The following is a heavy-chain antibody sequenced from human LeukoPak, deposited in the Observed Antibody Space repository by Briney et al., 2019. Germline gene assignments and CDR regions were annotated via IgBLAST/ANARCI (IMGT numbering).Heavy chain of an antibody. V-gene: IGHV1-69*05. CDR1: GGTFSSYA. Sequence: SVKVSCKASGGTFSSYAISWVRQAPGQGLEWMGGIIPIFGTANYAQKFQGRVTITRNTSISTAYMELSSLRSEDTAVYYCAIGSGWYGLFYWGQGTLVTVSS. CDR2: IIPIFGTA. J-gene: IGHJ4*02. CDR3: AIGSGWYGLFY. D-gene: IGHD6-19*01.